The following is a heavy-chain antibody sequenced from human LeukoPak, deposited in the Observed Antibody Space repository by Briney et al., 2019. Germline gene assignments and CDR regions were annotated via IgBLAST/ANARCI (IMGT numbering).Heavy chain of an antibody. D-gene: IGHD6-19*01. Sequence: GASVKVSCKASGYTFTSYDINWVRQATGQGLEWMGWMNPNSGNTGYAQKFQGRVTMTRNTSISTAYMELSGLRSEDTAVYYCARGPSTYSSGENLDYWGQGTLVTVSS. V-gene: IGHV1-8*01. J-gene: IGHJ4*02. CDR3: ARGPSTYSSGENLDY. CDR2: MNPNSGNT. CDR1: GYTFTSYD.